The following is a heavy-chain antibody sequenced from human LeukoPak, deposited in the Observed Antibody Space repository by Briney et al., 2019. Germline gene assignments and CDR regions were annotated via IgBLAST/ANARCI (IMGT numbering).Heavy chain of an antibody. Sequence: PGGSVRLSCAASGFTFTNAPMNWVRQAPGKGLEWVGRIKSKTDGETTDYAAPVKGRFTISRDNSKNTLYLQMNSLRAEDTALYYCARDGSGNYHPSAHQDNWFFDLWGRGTLVTVSS. CDR3: ARDGSGNYHPSAHQDNWFFDL. V-gene: IGHV3-15*01. CDR1: GFTFTNAP. J-gene: IGHJ2*01. CDR2: IKSKTDGETT. D-gene: IGHD1-26*01.